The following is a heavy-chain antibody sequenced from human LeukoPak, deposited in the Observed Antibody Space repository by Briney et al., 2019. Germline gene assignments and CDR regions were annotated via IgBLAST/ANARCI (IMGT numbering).Heavy chain of an antibody. V-gene: IGHV1-8*01. CDR1: GYAFTSYD. CDR3: AGAVAGTTNFDY. J-gene: IGHJ4*02. D-gene: IGHD6-19*01. CDR2: MNPHSGNT. Sequence: ASVKVSCKASGYAFTSYDINWVRQATGQGLEWLGWMNPHSGNTGYPQKFQGRVTMTRITSKSTAYMELSSLRSEDTAVYYCAGAVAGTTNFDYWGQGTLVTVSS.